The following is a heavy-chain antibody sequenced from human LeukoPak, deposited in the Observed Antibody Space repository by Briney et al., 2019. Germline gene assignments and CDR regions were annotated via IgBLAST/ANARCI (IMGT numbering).Heavy chain of an antibody. D-gene: IGHD3-22*01. CDR1: GYTFTRYY. V-gene: IGHV1-46*01. J-gene: IGHJ4*02. Sequence: EASVTVSCKAAGYTFTRYYMHWVRQAPAQGLEWMGIINPSGGSTSYAQNFQGRVSITRDTSTSTVYMELSSLRSEDTAVYYCASAPYDSNGYYQNFDYWGQGTLVTVSS. CDR2: INPSGGST. CDR3: ASAPYDSNGYYQNFDY.